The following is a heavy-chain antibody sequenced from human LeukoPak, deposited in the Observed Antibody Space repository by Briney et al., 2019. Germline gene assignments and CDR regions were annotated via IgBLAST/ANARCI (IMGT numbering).Heavy chain of an antibody. CDR2: IYYSGST. CDR3: AAGHSSGWYPGRYFDY. CDR1: GGSLSGSY. V-gene: IGHV4-59*08. D-gene: IGHD6-19*01. Sequence: SETLSLTCTVSGGSLSGSYWSWIRQPPGKGLEWIGYIYYSGSTNYNPSLKSRVTISVDTSKNQFSLKLSSVTAADTAVYYCAAGHSSGWYPGRYFDYWGQGTLVTVSS. J-gene: IGHJ4*02.